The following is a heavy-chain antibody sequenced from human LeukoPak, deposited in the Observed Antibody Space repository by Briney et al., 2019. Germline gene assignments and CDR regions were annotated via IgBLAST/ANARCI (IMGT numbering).Heavy chain of an antibody. CDR2: IYYSGST. J-gene: IGHJ4*02. Sequence: SETLSLTCAVYGGSFSGYYWSWIRQPPGKGLEWIGYIYYSGSTNYNPSLKSRVTISVDTSKNQFSLKLSSVTAADTAVYYCARALVPAASLDYWGQGTLVTVSS. CDR3: ARALVPAASLDY. V-gene: IGHV4-59*08. D-gene: IGHD2-2*01. CDR1: GGSFSGYY.